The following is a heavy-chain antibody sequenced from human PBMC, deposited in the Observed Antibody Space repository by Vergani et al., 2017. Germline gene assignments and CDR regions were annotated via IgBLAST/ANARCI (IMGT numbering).Heavy chain of an antibody. CDR1: GFTFSSYA. V-gene: IGHV3-30*07. CDR2: ISYDGSNT. Sequence: QVQLVESGGGVVQPGRSLRLSCAASGFTFSSYAMHWVRQAPGKGLEWVAVISYDGSNTYYADSVKGRFTISRDNSKNTVYLQMNSLRAVDTAVYYCARVGPFTIFGPFDYWGQGTLVTVSS. CDR3: ARVGPFTIFGPFDY. J-gene: IGHJ4*02. D-gene: IGHD3-3*01.